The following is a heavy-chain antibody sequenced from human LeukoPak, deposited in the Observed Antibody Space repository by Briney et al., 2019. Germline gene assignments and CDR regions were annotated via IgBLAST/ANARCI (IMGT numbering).Heavy chain of an antibody. CDR2: MNPNSGNT. J-gene: IGHJ4*02. D-gene: IGHD3-9*01. V-gene: IGHV1-8*03. Sequence: ASVKVSCKASGYTFTSYDINWVRQATGQGLEWMGWMNPNSGNTGYAQKFQGRVTITRNTSISTAYMELSGLRSEDTAVYYCARAPHFDWLLSFDYWGQGTLVTVSS. CDR1: GYTFTSYD. CDR3: ARAPHFDWLLSFDY.